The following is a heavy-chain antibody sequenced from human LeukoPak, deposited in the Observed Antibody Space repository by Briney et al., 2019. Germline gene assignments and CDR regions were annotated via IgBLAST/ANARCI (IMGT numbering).Heavy chain of an antibody. CDR3: ARSDGYGLVGI. Sequence: SETLSLTCTVSGDSISYFYWGWIRQPPGKGLEWIGYNSGSTNYNPSLKSRVTISVDTSKNQFSLTLSSVTAADAAVYYCARSDGYGLVGIWGQGTMVTVSS. CDR1: GDSISYFY. J-gene: IGHJ3*02. V-gene: IGHV4-59*12. D-gene: IGHD3-10*01. CDR2: NSGST.